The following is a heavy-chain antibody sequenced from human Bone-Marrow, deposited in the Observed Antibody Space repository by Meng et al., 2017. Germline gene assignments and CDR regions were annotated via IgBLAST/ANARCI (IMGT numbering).Heavy chain of an antibody. CDR1: GFTFSSYE. CDR2: ISSSGSTI. J-gene: IGHJ3*02. D-gene: IGHD1-26*01. Sequence: GGSLRLSCAASGFTFSSYEMNWVRQAPGKGLEWVSYISSSGSTIYYADSVKGRFTISRGNAKNSLYLQMNSLRAEDTAVYYCARCDEDYSGNYPDVFDIWGQGTMVTVSS. V-gene: IGHV3-48*03. CDR3: ARCDEDYSGNYPDVFDI.